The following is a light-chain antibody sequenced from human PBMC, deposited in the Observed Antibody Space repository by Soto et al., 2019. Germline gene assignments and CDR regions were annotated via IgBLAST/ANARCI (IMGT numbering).Light chain of an antibody. Sequence: DIQMTQSPSFLSASVGDRVTVTCRASQGINSYLAWYQQKPGKAPKLLIYTTSTLQSGVPSRFSGSGSGTEFTLTITSPQPEDFAAYYCQQLYTYPLTFGGGTKVDIK. J-gene: IGKJ4*01. CDR3: QQLYTYPLT. V-gene: IGKV1-9*01. CDR1: QGINSY. CDR2: TTS.